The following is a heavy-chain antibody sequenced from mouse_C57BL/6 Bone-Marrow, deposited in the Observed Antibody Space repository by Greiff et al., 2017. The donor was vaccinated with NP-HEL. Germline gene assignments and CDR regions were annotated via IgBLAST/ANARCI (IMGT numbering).Heavy chain of an antibody. V-gene: IGHV5-9-1*02. J-gene: IGHJ2*01. D-gene: IGHD2-4*01. CDR1: GFTFSSYA. CDR3: TRDYDYDVRHFDY. Sequence: EVKLMESGEGLVKPGGSLKLSCAASGFTFSSYAMSWVRQTPEKRLEWVAYISSGGDYIYYADTVKGRFTISRDNARNTLYLQMSSLKSEDTAMYYCTRDYDYDVRHFDYWGQGTTLTVSS. CDR2: ISSGGDYI.